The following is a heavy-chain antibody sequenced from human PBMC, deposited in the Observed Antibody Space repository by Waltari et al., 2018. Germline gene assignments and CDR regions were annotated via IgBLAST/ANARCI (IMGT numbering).Heavy chain of an antibody. CDR2: ISSSGSTI. D-gene: IGHD3-16*01. CDR3: ARVRLGELDY. J-gene: IGHJ4*02. CDR1: GFTFSSYE. V-gene: IGHV3-48*03. Sequence: EVQLVESGGGLVQPGGSLRLSCAASGFTFSSYEMNWVRQAPGKGLEWVSYISSSGSTIYYADSVKGRFTISRDNAKNTLYLQMNSLRAEDTAVYYCARVRLGELDYWGQGTLVTVSS.